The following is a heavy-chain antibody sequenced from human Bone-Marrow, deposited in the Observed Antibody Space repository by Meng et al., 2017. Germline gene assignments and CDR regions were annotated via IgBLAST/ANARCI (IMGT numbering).Heavy chain of an antibody. V-gene: IGHV1-2*06. CDR3: ARDEDISAAGKLFGDY. J-gene: IGHJ4*02. CDR1: GYTFPDYW. Sequence: VELVQSGAAVKKPGASVKVSCKASGYTFPDYWLHWVRRAPGQCLEWMGRINPKSGDTHYAQKFQARVTMTGDTSISTAYMELSGLRSDDTAMYYCARDEDISAAGKLFGDYWGQGTLVTVSS. CDR2: INPKSGDT. D-gene: IGHD6-25*01.